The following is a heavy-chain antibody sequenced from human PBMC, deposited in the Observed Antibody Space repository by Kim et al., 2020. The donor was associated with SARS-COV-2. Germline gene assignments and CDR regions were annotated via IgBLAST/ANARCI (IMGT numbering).Heavy chain of an antibody. V-gene: IGHV3-13*04. CDR1: GFTFSSYD. J-gene: IGHJ4*02. Sequence: GGSLRLSCAASGFTFSSYDMHWVRQATGKGLEWVSAIDTDGDTYYPGSVMGRFTISRENAKNSLYLQMNSLVAGDTAVYYCARRTASGVLDYWGQGTRVTVSS. CDR2: IDTDGDT. D-gene: IGHD3-10*01. CDR3: ARRTASGVLDY.